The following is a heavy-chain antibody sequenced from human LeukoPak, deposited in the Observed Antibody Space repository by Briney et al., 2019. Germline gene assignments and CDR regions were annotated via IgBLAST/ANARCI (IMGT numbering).Heavy chain of an antibody. Sequence: SGGSLRLSCAASGFTFSRYWMTWVRQAPGKGLEWVASINEDGSGKHYVDSVKGRFTISRDNAQKSVYLEMNSLRAEDTAVYYCARAATSTEGYWGQGTLVTVSS. V-gene: IGHV3-7*03. CDR1: GFTFSRYW. J-gene: IGHJ4*02. CDR3: ARAATSTEGY. CDR2: INEDGSGK.